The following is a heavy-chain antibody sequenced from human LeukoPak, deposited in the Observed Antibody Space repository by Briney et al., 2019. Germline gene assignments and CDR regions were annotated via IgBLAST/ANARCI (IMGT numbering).Heavy chain of an antibody. Sequence: ASVKVSCRASGYTFSRSGISWVRQAPGQGLEWMGWISAYNGNTNYAQKLQGRVTMTTDTSTSTAYMELRSLRSDDTAVYYCARDYRTGYYPPDFDYWGQGTLVTVSS. CDR1: GYTFSRSG. D-gene: IGHD3/OR15-3a*01. CDR2: ISAYNGNT. CDR3: ARDYRTGYYPPDFDY. V-gene: IGHV1-18*01. J-gene: IGHJ4*02.